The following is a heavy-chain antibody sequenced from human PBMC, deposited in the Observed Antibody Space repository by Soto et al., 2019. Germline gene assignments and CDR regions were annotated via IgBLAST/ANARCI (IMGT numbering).Heavy chain of an antibody. Sequence: QLQLQESGPGLVKPSETLSLTCTVSGDSVTISDYYWGWIRQPPGKGLEWIGSIHYSGSTYYNPSRKSRVTRSGDTSKKQFSLKLTSVTAADAAVYYCAAHDSGGYYAEYWGQGTLVTVSA. CDR1: GDSVTISDYY. J-gene: IGHJ4*02. V-gene: IGHV4-39*01. CDR2: IHYSGST. D-gene: IGHD3-22*01. CDR3: AAHDSGGYYAEY.